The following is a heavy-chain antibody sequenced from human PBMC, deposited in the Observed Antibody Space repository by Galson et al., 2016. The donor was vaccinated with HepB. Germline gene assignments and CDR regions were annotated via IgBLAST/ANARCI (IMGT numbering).Heavy chain of an antibody. CDR3: ARAPGIEVSGAFHP. CDR1: GYMFTNYG. CDR2: ISAHNGNT. Sequence: SVKVSCKASGYMFTNYGVAWVRHAPGQGLEWIGWISAHNGNTVAAQKFRGRVNMTIDTSTTTAYMSLSSLTSDDTAVYFCARAPGIEVSGAFHPWGQGTVLTVSS. V-gene: IGHV1-18*01. D-gene: IGHD6-19*01. J-gene: IGHJ5*02.